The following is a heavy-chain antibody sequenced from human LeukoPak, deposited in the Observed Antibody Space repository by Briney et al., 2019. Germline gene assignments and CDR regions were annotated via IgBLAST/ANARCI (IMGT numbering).Heavy chain of an antibody. J-gene: IGHJ4*02. Sequence: GGSLRLSCAASGFTFSSYEMNWVRQAPGKGLEWVSVIYSGGSTYCADSVKGRFTISRDNSKNTVYLQMNSLRAEDTAVYYCAKDLGRYRNNYFDYWGQGTLVTVSS. CDR1: GFTFSSYE. CDR3: AKDLGRYRNNYFDY. CDR2: IYSGGST. D-gene: IGHD1-26*01. V-gene: IGHV3-53*01.